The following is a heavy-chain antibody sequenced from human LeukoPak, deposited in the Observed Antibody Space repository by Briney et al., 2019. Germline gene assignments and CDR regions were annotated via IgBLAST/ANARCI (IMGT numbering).Heavy chain of an antibody. Sequence: SETLSLTCTVSGGSISSNYWSWIRQPPGKGLEWIGYISYSGSTNYNPSLKSRVTISGDTSKNHFSLKLSSVTAADTAVYYCARHVQDTAMVTPLYYFDYWGQGTLVTVSS. CDR3: ARHVQDTAMVTPLYYFDY. J-gene: IGHJ4*02. D-gene: IGHD5-18*01. CDR2: ISYSGST. CDR1: GGSISSNY. V-gene: IGHV4-59*01.